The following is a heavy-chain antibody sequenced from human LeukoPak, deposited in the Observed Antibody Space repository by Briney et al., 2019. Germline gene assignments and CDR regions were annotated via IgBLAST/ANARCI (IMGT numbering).Heavy chain of an antibody. CDR3: ARAYSNYFSNRRRQNIYGMDV. V-gene: IGHV3-30-3*01. J-gene: IGHJ6*02. Sequence: QPGGSLRLSCAASGFTFSSYAMPWVRQAPGKGLEWVAVISYDGSNKYYADSVKGRFTISRDNSKNTLYLQMNSLRAEDTAVYYCARAYSNYFSNRRRQNIYGMDVWGQGTTVTVSS. CDR2: ISYDGSNK. CDR1: GFTFSSYA. D-gene: IGHD4-11*01.